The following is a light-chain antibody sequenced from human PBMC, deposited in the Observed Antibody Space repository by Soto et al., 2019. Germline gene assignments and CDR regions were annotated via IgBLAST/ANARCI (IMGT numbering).Light chain of an antibody. V-gene: IGKV3-11*01. CDR1: QRVSSY. Sequence: EIVLTQSPAILSLSPGERATLSCRASQRVSSYLAWYQQKPGQAPRLLIYDASNRATGIPARFSGSGCGTEFTLTISSLQSEDFAVYYCQQYNNWPQTFGQGTKVDIK. CDR2: DAS. J-gene: IGKJ1*01. CDR3: QQYNNWPQT.